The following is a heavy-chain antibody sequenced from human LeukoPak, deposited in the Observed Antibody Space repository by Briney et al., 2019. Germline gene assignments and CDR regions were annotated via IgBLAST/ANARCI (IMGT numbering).Heavy chain of an antibody. CDR3: ARVGQQLVEFYYYYGMDV. D-gene: IGHD6-13*01. Sequence: GGSLRLSCAASGFTFSSYWMHWVRHAPGKGLVWVSRINSDGSSTSYADSVKGRFTISRDNAKNTLYLQMNSLRAEDTAVYYCARVGQQLVEFYYYYGMDVWGQGTTVTVSS. CDR2: INSDGSST. V-gene: IGHV3-74*01. CDR1: GFTFSSYW. J-gene: IGHJ6*02.